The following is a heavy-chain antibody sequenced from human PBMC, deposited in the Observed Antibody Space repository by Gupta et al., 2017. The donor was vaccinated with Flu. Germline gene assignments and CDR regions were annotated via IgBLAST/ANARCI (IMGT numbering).Heavy chain of an antibody. V-gene: IGHV5-51*01. CDR2: IYPGDSDT. CDR3: ARSGAGETSLTIWPNFFDY. Sequence: GLEWLGIIYPGDSDTRNSPSFQGQVTISADKSISTAYLQWTRLKASDTAMYYCARSGAGETSLTIWPNFFDYWGQGTLVTVSS. D-gene: IGHD4-17*01. J-gene: IGHJ4*02.